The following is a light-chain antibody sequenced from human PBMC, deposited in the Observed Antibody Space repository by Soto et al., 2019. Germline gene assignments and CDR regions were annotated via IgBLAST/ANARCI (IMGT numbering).Light chain of an antibody. CDR2: SDD. CDR3: ATWDDSLKGWV. CDR1: HSSIGSNT. V-gene: IGLV1-44*01. Sequence: QSVLTQPPSASGTPGQRVTIAGSGSHSSIGSNTVSWYQQFPGTAPRLLIYSDDQRPSGVPDRFSGSKSGTSASLAISGLQSEDEADYYCATWDDSLKGWVIGGGTKLTVL. J-gene: IGLJ3*02.